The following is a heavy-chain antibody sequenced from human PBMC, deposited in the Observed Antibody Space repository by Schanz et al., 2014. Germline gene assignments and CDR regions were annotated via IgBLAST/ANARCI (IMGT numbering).Heavy chain of an antibody. D-gene: IGHD6-13*01. V-gene: IGHV1-2*06. CDR2: INPNSGGT. J-gene: IGHJ6*02. CDR1: GYTFTGHY. CDR3: ARDGHSSNWRSYFFYGLDV. Sequence: QVQLVQSGAEVKKPGASVKVSCKASGYTFTGHYMHWVRQAPGQGLEWMGRINPNSGGTNYAQKFQGRVTMTWDPSPSPAYMELRRLRSDDTAIYYCARDGHSSNWRSYFFYGLDVWGQGTTVTVSS.